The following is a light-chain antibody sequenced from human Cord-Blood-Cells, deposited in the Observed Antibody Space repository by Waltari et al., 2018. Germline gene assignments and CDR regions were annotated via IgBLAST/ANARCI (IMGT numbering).Light chain of an antibody. CDR2: RNN. Sequence: QSVLTQPPSASGTPGQRVTISCSGSSPNIASNYVYWYQQPPGTAPKLLIYRNNQRPSGVPDRFSGSKSGTSASLAISGLRSEDEADYYCAAWDDSLSGRVFGGGTKLTVL. CDR3: AAWDDSLSGRV. CDR1: SPNIASNY. V-gene: IGLV1-47*01. J-gene: IGLJ3*02.